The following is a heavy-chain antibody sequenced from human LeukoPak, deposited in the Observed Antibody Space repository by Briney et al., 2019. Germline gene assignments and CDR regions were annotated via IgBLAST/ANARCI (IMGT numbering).Heavy chain of an antibody. J-gene: IGHJ4*02. CDR2: IYYSGST. D-gene: IGHD3-22*01. CDR3: ARQRRYYYDSSGYNFDY. V-gene: IGHV4-39*01. CDR1: GGSINTSSYY. Sequence: SETLSLTCTVSGGSINTSSYYWGWIRQPPGKGLEWIGSIYYSGSTYYNPSLKSRVTISVDTSKNQFSLKLSSVTAADTAVYYCARQRRYYYDSSGYNFDYWGQGTLVTVSS.